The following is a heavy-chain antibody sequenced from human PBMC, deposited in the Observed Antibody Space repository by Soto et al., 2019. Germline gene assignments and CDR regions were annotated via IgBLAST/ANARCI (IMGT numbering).Heavy chain of an antibody. Sequence: QVQLQESGPGLVKPSGTLSLTCAVSAGSISDSKWWAWVRQFPGKGLEWIGEIYHSGPTNYNPSLTSRVTISVDKSNNQFSLKLTSVTAADTAVYYCVRTSYSDSSGYYAMDVWGQGTTVTVSS. D-gene: IGHD3-22*01. V-gene: IGHV4-4*02. CDR3: VRTSYSDSSGYYAMDV. J-gene: IGHJ6*02. CDR2: IYHSGPT. CDR1: AGSISDSKW.